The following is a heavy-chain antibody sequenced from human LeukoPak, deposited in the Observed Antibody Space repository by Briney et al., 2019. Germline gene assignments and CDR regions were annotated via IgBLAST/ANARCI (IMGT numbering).Heavy chain of an antibody. V-gene: IGHV3-53*01. D-gene: IGHD4-23*01. CDR2: IYSGGKT. Sequence: SGGSLRLSCAASGFTVSSNLLSWVRQAPGKGLEWVSVIYSGGKTYYADSVKGRFTISRDNSKNTLYLQMNSLRAEDTAVYYCARGADRWNYFDYWGQGTLVTVSS. CDR1: GFTVSSNL. J-gene: IGHJ4*02. CDR3: ARGADRWNYFDY.